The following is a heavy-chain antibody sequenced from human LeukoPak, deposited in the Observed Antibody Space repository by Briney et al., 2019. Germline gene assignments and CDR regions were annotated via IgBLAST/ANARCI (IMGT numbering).Heavy chain of an antibody. CDR1: GYTFTGYY. V-gene: IGHV1-2*02. CDR2: INPNSGGT. J-gene: IGHJ4*01. Sequence: ASAKVSCKASGYTFTGYYIHWVRQAPGQGLEWMGWINPNSGGTNYAQKFQGRVTMTRDTSISTAFMELSRLRSDDTAVYYCARGREVAGTVGYWGHGTLVTVSS. D-gene: IGHD6-19*01. CDR3: ARGREVAGTVGY.